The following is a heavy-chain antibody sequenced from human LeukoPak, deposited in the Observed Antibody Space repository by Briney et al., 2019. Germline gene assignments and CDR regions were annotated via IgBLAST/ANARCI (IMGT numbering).Heavy chain of an antibody. CDR1: GGSISSGNW. CDR3: ARVRPYFYDSSGYWDS. J-gene: IGHJ4*02. D-gene: IGHD3-22*01. V-gene: IGHV4-4*02. Sequence: SETLSLTCAVSGGSISSGNWWSWVRPPPGKGLEWIGEIYHSGSTNDSPSLKSRVAISVDKSKNQFSLKLSSVTAADTAVYYCARVRPYFYDSSGYWDSWGQGTLVTVSS. CDR2: IYHSGST.